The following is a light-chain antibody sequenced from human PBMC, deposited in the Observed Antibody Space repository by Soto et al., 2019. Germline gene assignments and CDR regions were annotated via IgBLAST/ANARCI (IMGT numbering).Light chain of an antibody. CDR1: SSDIGGYND. J-gene: IGLJ3*02. Sequence: QSALTQPASVSGSPGQSITISCTGTSSDIGGYNDVSWYQQHPGKAPKLMIFDVSNRPSGIPDRFSGSKSGNTASLTISGLQTEDDAEYYCSSETSTSTWGYGGGTKLTVL. CDR2: DVS. V-gene: IGLV2-14*03. CDR3: SSETSTSTWG.